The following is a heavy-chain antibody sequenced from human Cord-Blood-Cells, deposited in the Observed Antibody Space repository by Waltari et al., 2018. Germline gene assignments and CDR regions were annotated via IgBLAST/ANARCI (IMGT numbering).Heavy chain of an antibody. CDR1: GFTFGDYA. Sequence: GRSLRLSCTASGFTFGDYAMSWFRQAPGKGLEWVGFIRSKAYGGTTEYAASVKGRFTISRDDSKSIAYLQMNSLKTEDTAVYYCTRGHGSGSYSTDFDYWGQGTLVTVSS. J-gene: IGHJ4*02. V-gene: IGHV3-49*03. CDR2: IRSKAYGGTT. D-gene: IGHD3-10*01. CDR3: TRGHGSGSYSTDFDY.